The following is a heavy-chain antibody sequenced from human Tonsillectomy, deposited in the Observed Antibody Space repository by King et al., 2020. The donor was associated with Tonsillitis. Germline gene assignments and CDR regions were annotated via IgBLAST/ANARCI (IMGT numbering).Heavy chain of an antibody. Sequence: VQLVESGGGVVQPGRSLRLSCAASGFTFSSYGFHWVRQAPGKGLEWVAVIWYDGSNKYYADSVKGRFTISRDNSKSTVFLQMNSLRAEDTAVYYCARVITMVREVIDLGFDYWGQGTLVTVSS. CDR3: ARVITMVREVIDLGFDY. CDR1: GFTFSSYG. D-gene: IGHD3-10*01. CDR2: IWYDGSNK. V-gene: IGHV3-33*08. J-gene: IGHJ4*02.